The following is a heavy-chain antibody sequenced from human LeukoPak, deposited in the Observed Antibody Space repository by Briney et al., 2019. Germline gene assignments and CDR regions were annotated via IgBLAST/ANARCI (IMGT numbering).Heavy chain of an antibody. CDR1: GFRFGSDW. Sequence: PGGSLRLSCAVSGFRFGSDWMSWVRQAPGKGLEWVANINPDGSEKFYVDSVKGRFTISRDNGKNSLYLQLNSLRADDTAVYYCARYFFAGTGLKAFDIWGQGTMVTVSS. J-gene: IGHJ3*02. CDR3: ARYFFAGTGLKAFDI. CDR2: INPDGSEK. D-gene: IGHD1/OR15-1a*01. V-gene: IGHV3-7*01.